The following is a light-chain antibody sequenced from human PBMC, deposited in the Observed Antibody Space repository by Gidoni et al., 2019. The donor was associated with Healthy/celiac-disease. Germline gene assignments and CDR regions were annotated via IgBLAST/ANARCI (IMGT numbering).Light chain of an antibody. CDR3: QQYYSTPYT. V-gene: IGKV4-1*01. CDR2: WAS. Sequence: DIVMTQSPDSLAVSLGERATINFKSSQSVLYSSNNKNYLAWYQQKPGQPPKLLIYWASTRESGFPDRFSGSGSGKDFTLTISSLQAEDVAVYYCQQYYSTPYTFGQGTKLEIK. J-gene: IGKJ2*01. CDR1: QSVLYSSNNKNY.